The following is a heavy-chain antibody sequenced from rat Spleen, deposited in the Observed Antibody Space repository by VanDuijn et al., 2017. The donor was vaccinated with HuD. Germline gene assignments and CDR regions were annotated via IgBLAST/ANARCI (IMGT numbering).Heavy chain of an antibody. J-gene: IGHJ2*01. CDR1: GFTFSDYY. CDR3: TTGSGLFDY. V-gene: IGHV5-20*01. CDR2: ITNSGGST. Sequence: EVQLVESGGGLVQPGRSLKLSCAASGFTFSDYYMAWVRQAPKKGLEWVASITNSGGSTYYRDSVKGRFTISRDNAKSTLYLQMDSLRSEDTATYYCTTGSGLFDYWGQGVMVTVSS.